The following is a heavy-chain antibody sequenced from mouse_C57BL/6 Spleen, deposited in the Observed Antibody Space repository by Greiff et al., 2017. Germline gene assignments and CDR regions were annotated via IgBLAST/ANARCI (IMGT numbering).Heavy chain of an antibody. D-gene: IGHD1-1*01. J-gene: IGHJ2*01. V-gene: IGHV1-62-2*01. CDR2: IYPGGGSI. CDR1: GYAFTEYW. CDR3: ARHEGRGVYYGSNYFDY. Sequence: VQLQQSGAELVKPGASVKLSCKASGYAFTEYWIHWVKQRPGKGLEWIGWIYPGGGSIKYNEKFKDKATLTADKSSSSVYMELSRLTSEGSAVYLVARHEGRGVYYGSNYFDYWGQGTTLTVSS.